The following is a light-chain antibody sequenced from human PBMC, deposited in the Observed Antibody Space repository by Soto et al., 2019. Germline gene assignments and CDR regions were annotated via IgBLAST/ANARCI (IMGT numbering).Light chain of an antibody. CDR3: AAGDDSLGGYV. CDR2: RNN. V-gene: IGLV1-47*01. CDR1: SSNIGSNY. J-gene: IGLJ1*01. Sequence: QSALTQPPSASGTPGQRVTISCSGSSSNIGSNYVYWYQQLPGTAPKLLIYRNNQRPSGVPDRFSGSKSGTSASLAISGPRSEDGADYYCAAGDDSLGGYVLGSGTKVTVL.